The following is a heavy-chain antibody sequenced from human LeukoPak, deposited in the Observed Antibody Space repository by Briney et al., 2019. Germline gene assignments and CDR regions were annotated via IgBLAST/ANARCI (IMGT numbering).Heavy chain of an antibody. J-gene: IGHJ6*03. D-gene: IGHD4-11*01. CDR1: GGSINNYY. V-gene: IGHV4-59*01. CDR2: IYHSGST. CDR3: AGTYTYYYYYYMHV. Sequence: SETLSLTCTVSGGSINNYYWSWIRQPPGKGLEWIGYIYHSGSTTYNPSLKSRVTISVDTSKNQFSLKLSSVTAADTAVYYCAGTYTYYYYYYMHVWGKGATVTISS.